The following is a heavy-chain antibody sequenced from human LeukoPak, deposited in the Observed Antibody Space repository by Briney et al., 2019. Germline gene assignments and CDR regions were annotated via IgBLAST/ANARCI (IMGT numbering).Heavy chain of an antibody. D-gene: IGHD1-7*01. CDR1: GFTLSRYS. CDR2: ISSSSGHI. V-gene: IGHV3-21*01. J-gene: IGHJ3*02. Sequence: GGSLRLSCTASGFTLSRYSMNWVRQAPGKGLEWVSSISSSSGHIFYADSVKGRFTISRDNAKNSLYLQMNSLRAEDTAVYYCARGGTGATRDDTFDIWGQGAMVTVSS. CDR3: ARGGTGATRDDTFDI.